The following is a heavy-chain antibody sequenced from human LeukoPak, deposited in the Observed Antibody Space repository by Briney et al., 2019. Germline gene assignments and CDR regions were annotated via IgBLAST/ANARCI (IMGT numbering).Heavy chain of an antibody. CDR2: TYYRSKRRN. CDR1: GDSVSSNSAT. J-gene: IGHJ4*02. CDR3: ARGYIYRFDY. D-gene: IGHD5-18*01. Sequence: SQTLSLTCAISGDSVSSNSATWNWIRQSPSRGLEWLGRTYYRSKRRNDYALSVKRRITVNPDTSKNQFSLQLNSVTPEDTAVYYCARGYIYRFDYWGQGTLVTVSS. V-gene: IGHV6-1*01.